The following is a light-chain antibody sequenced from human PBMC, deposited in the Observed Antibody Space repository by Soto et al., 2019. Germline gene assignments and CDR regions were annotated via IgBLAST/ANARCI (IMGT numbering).Light chain of an antibody. J-gene: IGKJ3*01. CDR1: QGISSY. Sequence: AIRMTQSPSSLSASTGDRVTITCRASQGISSYLAWYQQKPGKAPKLLIYAASTLQSGVPSRFSGSGPGTDFTLTISCLQSEDFETYYCQQYYSYPFTFGPGTKVDIK. V-gene: IGKV1-8*01. CDR2: AAS. CDR3: QQYYSYPFT.